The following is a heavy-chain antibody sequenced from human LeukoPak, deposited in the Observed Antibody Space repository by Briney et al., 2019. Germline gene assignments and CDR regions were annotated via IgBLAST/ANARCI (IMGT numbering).Heavy chain of an antibody. Sequence: AGTLRLSCAGSGFTFNNVWMICVRQAPGKGLEWGGRIKRATDGRTANYAAPVKGTFTISRDDSINTLYLQMNSLRAEGTAVYYWTTYLYDSTGQNAEYWGQGTLVTVSS. J-gene: IGHJ4*02. D-gene: IGHD3-22*01. CDR1: GFTFNNVW. V-gene: IGHV3-15*01. CDR3: TTYLYDSTGQNAEY. CDR2: IKRATDGRTA.